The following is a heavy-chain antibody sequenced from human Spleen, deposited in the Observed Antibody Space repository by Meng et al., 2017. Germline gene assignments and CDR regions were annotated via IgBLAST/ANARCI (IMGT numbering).Heavy chain of an antibody. V-gene: IGHV3-23*01. CDR1: GFTVSSNY. J-gene: IGHJ4*02. CDR3: AKFKGSYYDSSGPTDY. CDR2: ISGSGGST. Sequence: GESLKISCAASGFTVSSNYMSWVRQAPGKGLEWVSAISGSGGSTYYADSVKGRFTISRDNSKNTLYLQMNSLRAEDTAVYYCAKFKGSYYDSSGPTDYWCQGTLVTVSS. D-gene: IGHD3-22*01.